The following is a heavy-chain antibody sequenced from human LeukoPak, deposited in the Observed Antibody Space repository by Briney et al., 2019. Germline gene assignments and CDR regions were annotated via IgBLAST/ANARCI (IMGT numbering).Heavy chain of an antibody. CDR3: ARGPAAAGTIDY. Sequence: GGSLRLSCAASGFTFSSYSMNWVRQAPGKGLEWVSSISSSSSYIYYADSVKGRFTISRDNAKNSLYLQMNSLRAEDTAVYYCARGPAAAGTIDYWGQGTLVTVSS. V-gene: IGHV3-21*01. D-gene: IGHD6-13*01. CDR1: GFTFSSYS. CDR2: ISSSSSYI. J-gene: IGHJ4*02.